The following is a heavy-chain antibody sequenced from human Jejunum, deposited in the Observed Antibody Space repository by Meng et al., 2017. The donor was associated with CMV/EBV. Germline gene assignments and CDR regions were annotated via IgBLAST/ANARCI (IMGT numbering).Heavy chain of an antibody. CDR2: ISTFNGNT. D-gene: IGHD3/OR15-3a*01. Sequence: YSFTSFGITWVRQAPGQGLEWMGWISTFNGNTDYAQNLQGRVTMTTDTSTSTAYMEVRSLRSDDTAVYYCARVFTTFGLSMHFDYWGQGTPVTVSS. J-gene: IGHJ4*02. V-gene: IGHV1-18*01. CDR1: YSFTSFG. CDR3: ARVFTTFGLSMHFDY.